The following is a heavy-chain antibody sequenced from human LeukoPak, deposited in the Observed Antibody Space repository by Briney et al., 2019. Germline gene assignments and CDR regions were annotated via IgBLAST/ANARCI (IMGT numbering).Heavy chain of an antibody. J-gene: IGHJ6*03. D-gene: IGHD3-16*01. CDR1: GFTFSSYT. Sequence: GGSLRLSCAVSGFTFSSYTMNWVRQAPGKGLEWVSSITGSSTVIYYTDSLKGRFTISRDNAKNSLYLQMSSLRAEDTAVYYCAKPAYAGYYYYMDVWGKGTTVTVSS. CDR3: AKPAYAGYYYYMDV. V-gene: IGHV3-21*01. CDR2: ITGSSTVI.